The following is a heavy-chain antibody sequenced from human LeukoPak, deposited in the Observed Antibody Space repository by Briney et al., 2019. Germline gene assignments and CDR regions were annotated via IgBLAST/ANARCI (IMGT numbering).Heavy chain of an antibody. D-gene: IGHD6-13*01. CDR1: GGSLCSYY. CDR2: IYTNGST. V-gene: IGHV4-4*07. Sequence: SETLSHTRTVSGGSLCSYYWSWMRPPAGKGREWIGRIYTNGSTNYNPSLKNRVPMSVDTSKNQFSLKLSSVAAADTAVYDWASAYSYSGYYFFYGGRKPLVSV. J-gene: IGHJ4*02. CDR3: ASAYSYSGYYFFY.